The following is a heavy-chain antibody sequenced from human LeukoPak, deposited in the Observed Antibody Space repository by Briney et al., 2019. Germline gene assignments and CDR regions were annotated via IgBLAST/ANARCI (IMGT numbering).Heavy chain of an antibody. J-gene: IGHJ1*01. D-gene: IGHD3-22*01. V-gene: IGHV4-59*01. CDR1: GGSISSYY. Sequence: SETLSLTCTVSGGSISSYYWSWIRQPPGKGLEWIGYIYYSGSTNYNPSLKSRVTISVDTSKNQFSLKLNSVTAADTAVYYCARSTYYYDSSGYFVGYFQHWGQGTLVTVSS. CDR2: IYYSGST. CDR3: ARSTYYYDSSGYFVGYFQH.